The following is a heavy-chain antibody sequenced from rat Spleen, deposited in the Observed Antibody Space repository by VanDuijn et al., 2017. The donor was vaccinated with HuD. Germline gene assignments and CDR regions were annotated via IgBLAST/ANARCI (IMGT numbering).Heavy chain of an antibody. CDR3: AREYTTDYYYFRLVMDA. Sequence: EVKLVESGGGLVQPGRSLRLSCAASGFNFNDYCMGWVRQAPGKGLEWIGEINKDSSTINYTPSLKDRFTISRDSAHNTLYLQMSKLGSEDTAIYYCAREYTTDYYYFRLVMDAWGQGASVTVSS. D-gene: IGHD1-6*01. V-gene: IGHV4-2*01. CDR2: INKDSSTI. CDR1: GFNFNDYC. J-gene: IGHJ4*01.